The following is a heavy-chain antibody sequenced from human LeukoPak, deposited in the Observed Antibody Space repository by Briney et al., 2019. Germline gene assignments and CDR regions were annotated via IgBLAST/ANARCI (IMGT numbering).Heavy chain of an antibody. V-gene: IGHV1-2*04. D-gene: IGHD5-12*01. Sequence: ASVTVSCKASGYTFTGYYMHWVRQAPGQGLEWMGWINPNSGGTNYAQKFQGWVTMTRDTSTSTAYMELSRLRSDDTAVDYCARAGGYDYFDYWGQGTLVTVSS. CDR2: INPNSGGT. CDR3: ARAGGYDYFDY. J-gene: IGHJ4*02. CDR1: GYTFTGYY.